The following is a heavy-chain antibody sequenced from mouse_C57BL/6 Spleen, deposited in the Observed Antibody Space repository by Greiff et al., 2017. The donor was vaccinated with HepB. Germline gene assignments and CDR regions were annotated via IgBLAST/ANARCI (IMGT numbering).Heavy chain of an antibody. J-gene: IGHJ4*01. Sequence: QVQLKESGAELVRPGTSVKVSCKASGYAFTNYLIAWVKQRPGQGLEWIGVINPGSGGTNYNEKFKGKATLTADKSSSTAYMQLSSLTSEDSAVYFCARCNYVDAMDYWGQGTSVTVSS. CDR1: GYAFTNYL. D-gene: IGHD2-1*01. V-gene: IGHV1-54*01. CDR3: ARCNYVDAMDY. CDR2: INPGSGGT.